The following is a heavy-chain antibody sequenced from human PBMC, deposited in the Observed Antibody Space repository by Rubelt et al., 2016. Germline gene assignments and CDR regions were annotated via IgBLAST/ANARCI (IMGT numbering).Heavy chain of an antibody. D-gene: IGHD2-2*01. J-gene: IGHJ4*02. CDR1: GFTFSSYA. CDR3: ATSRVPGAYDY. V-gene: IGHV3-33*08. Sequence: GGGVFQPGRSLRLSCAASGFTFSSYAMHWVRQAPGKGLEWLTVIQFDGAATYYADSVKGRFTISRDNSKNTLYLQMNSLRAEDTAVYYCATSRVPGAYDYWGQGTLVTVSS. CDR2: IQFDGAAT.